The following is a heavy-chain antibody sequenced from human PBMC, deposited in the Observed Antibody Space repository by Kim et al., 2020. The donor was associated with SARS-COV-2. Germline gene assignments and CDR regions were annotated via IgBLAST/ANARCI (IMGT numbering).Heavy chain of an antibody. CDR3: ARVSKYYDSSGYYSTYFDY. V-gene: IGHV4-39*07. Sequence: SRVTISGDTSKNQFSLKLSSVTAADTAVYYCARVSKYYDSSGYYSTYFDYWGQGTLVTVSS. D-gene: IGHD3-22*01. J-gene: IGHJ4*02.